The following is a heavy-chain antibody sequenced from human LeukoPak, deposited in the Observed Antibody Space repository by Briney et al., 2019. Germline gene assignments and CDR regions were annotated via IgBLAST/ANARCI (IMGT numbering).Heavy chain of an antibody. CDR1: GGSISSGSYY. D-gene: IGHD1-26*01. J-gene: IGHJ4*02. CDR2: IYTSGST. Sequence: SETLSLTCTVSGGSISSGSYYWSWIRQPAGKGLEWIGRIYTSGSTNYNPSLKSRVTISVDTSKNQFSLKLSSVTAADTAVYYCARPIVGATGENYWGQGTLVTVSS. CDR3: ARPIVGATGENY. V-gene: IGHV4-61*02.